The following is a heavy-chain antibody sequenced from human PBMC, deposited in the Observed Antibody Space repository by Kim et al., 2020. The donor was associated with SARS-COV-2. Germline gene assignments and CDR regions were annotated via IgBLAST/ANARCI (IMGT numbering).Heavy chain of an antibody. V-gene: IGHV3-48*02. J-gene: IGHJ3*02. D-gene: IGHD3-3*01. Sequence: KGGFTISRDNAKNSLYLQMNSLRDEDTAVYYCARPSITIVGVVILGAFEIWGQGTMVTVSS. CDR3: ARPSITIVGVVILGAFEI.